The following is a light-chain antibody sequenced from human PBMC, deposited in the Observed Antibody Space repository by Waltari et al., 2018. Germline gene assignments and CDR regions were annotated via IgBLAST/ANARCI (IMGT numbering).Light chain of an antibody. CDR3: QSFDSSLSGHHV. CDR1: SSHFWAGVG. J-gene: IGLJ1*01. Sequence: QSVLTQPPSVSGAPGQRVTISCPVTSSHFWAGVGVPCYQHVHGTAPKLPIFGDTNRPSGVPDRISGSRSGTSASLAIAGLQAEDEAVYYCQSFDSSLSGHHVFGTGTKVTVL. V-gene: IGLV1-40*01. CDR2: GDT.